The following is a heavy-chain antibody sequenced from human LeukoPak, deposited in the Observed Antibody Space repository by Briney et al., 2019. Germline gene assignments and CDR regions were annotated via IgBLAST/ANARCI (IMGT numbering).Heavy chain of an antibody. J-gene: IGHJ6*02. Sequence: KTSETLSFTCIVSGGSIRNYYWNWIRQSPGKGLEWIGFIHYSGNTHYRPTLRSRVTMSVDTSKNQFSLKLTAVTAADTAVYYCARGGDSSGYLNHYYYGMDVWGQGTTVTVSS. CDR3: ARGGDSSGYLNHYYYGMDV. V-gene: IGHV4-59*01. CDR1: GGSIRNYY. D-gene: IGHD3-22*01. CDR2: IHYSGNT.